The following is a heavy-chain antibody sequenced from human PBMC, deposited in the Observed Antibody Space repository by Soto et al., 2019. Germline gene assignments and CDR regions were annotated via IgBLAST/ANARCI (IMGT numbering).Heavy chain of an antibody. J-gene: IGHJ4*02. V-gene: IGHV4-31*03. CDR2: IYYSGST. CDR1: GGSISSGGYY. CDR3: ARELNDDWAFEH. Sequence: SETLSLTCTVSGGSISSGGYYWSWIRQHPGKGLEWIGYIYYSGSTYYNPSLKSRVTISVDTSKNQFSLKLSSVTAADTAVYYCARELNDDWAFEHWGQGTLVTVSS. D-gene: IGHD3-9*01.